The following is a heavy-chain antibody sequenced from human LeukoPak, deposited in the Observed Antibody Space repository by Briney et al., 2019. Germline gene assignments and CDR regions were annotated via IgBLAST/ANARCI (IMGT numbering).Heavy chain of an antibody. Sequence: GASVKVSCKASGYSFTGNYMHWVRQAPGQGFEWMGWINPNTGGTNYAQKFKGRVLMTRDTSISIAYLELSSLKSDDTAVYYCARVGYCTRGVCYNYDYWGQGTQVTVSS. J-gene: IGHJ4*02. CDR3: ARVGYCTRGVCYNYDY. D-gene: IGHD2-8*01. V-gene: IGHV1-2*02. CDR1: GYSFTGNY. CDR2: INPNTGGT.